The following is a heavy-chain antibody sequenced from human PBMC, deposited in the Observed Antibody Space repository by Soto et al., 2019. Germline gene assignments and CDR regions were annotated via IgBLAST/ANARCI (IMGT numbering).Heavy chain of an antibody. D-gene: IGHD2-2*01. Sequence: GESLKISCKGSGFTFSSYGMHWVRQAPGKGLEWVAVIWYDGGNKYYADSVKGRFTISRDNSKNTLYLQMNSLRAEDTAVYYCAREYCSSTSCQDDAFDIWGQGTMVTVSS. V-gene: IGHV3-33*01. CDR3: AREYCSSTSCQDDAFDI. CDR2: IWYDGGNK. J-gene: IGHJ3*02. CDR1: GFTFSSYG.